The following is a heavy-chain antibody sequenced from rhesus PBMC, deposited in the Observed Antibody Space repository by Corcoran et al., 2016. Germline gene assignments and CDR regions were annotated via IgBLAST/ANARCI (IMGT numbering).Heavy chain of an antibody. J-gene: IGHJ4*01. D-gene: IGHD1-44*01. Sequence: QVQLVQSGAEVKKPGASVKVSCKASGFTFGRYAISWVRQAPGQGLEGLEVFIHLVGITNYAEKFQGRVTITADTSTSTAYMELSSLRSEDTAVYYCARGGGREPNFDYWGQGVLVTVSS. CDR2: FIHLVGIT. CDR3: ARGGGREPNFDY. CDR1: GFTFGRYA. V-gene: IGHV1-198*02.